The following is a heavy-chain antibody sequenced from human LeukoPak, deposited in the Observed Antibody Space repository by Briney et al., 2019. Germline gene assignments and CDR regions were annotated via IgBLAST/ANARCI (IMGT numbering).Heavy chain of an antibody. J-gene: IGHJ4*02. CDR1: GGSISSYY. CDR3: ARDSYSSGSYYFDY. V-gene: IGHV4-59*01. CDR2: IYYSGST. Sequence: PSETLSLTCTVSGGSISSYYWTWIRQPPGKGLEWIGYIYYSGSTNYNPSLKSQVTISVDTSKNQFSLKLSSVTAADTAVYYCARDSYSSGSYYFDYWGQGTLVTVSS. D-gene: IGHD6-19*01.